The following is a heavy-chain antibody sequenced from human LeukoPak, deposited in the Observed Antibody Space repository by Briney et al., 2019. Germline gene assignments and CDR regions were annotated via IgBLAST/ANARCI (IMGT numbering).Heavy chain of an antibody. J-gene: IGHJ4*02. CDR2: INPNGGST. Sequence: ASVTVSCKASGYTFRNYYMHWVRQAPGQGLEWVGIINPNGGSTTYAQKLRGRVTMTRDMSTTTFYMELSSLRSEDTAVYYCARGSESYSMGDYWGQGTLVTVST. D-gene: IGHD2-15*01. V-gene: IGHV1-46*04. CDR1: GYTFRNYY. CDR3: ARGSESYSMGDY.